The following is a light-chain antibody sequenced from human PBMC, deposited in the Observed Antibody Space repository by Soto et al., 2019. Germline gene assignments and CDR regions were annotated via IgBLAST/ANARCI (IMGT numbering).Light chain of an antibody. Sequence: QSVLTQPASVSGSPGQSITISCTGTSSDVGTYNYVSWYQQHPGKAPKLMIYEVSNRPSGVSNRFSGFKSGNTASLTISGLQAEDEADYYCSSYKSSSTYAFGPGTKVTVL. CDR3: SSYKSSSTYA. V-gene: IGLV2-14*01. J-gene: IGLJ1*01. CDR1: SSDVGTYNY. CDR2: EVS.